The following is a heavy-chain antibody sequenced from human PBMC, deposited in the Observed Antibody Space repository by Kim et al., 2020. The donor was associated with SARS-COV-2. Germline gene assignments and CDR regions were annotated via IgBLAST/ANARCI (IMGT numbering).Heavy chain of an antibody. CDR1: GFTFDDYA. Sequence: GGSLRLSCAASGFTFDDYAMHWVRQAPGKGLEWVAGISWNRGSIGYADSVKGRFTISRDNAKNSLYLQKNSLRAEDTALYYCAKDLIAAAGRYYYYYGMDVWGQGTTVTVSS. CDR3: AKDLIAAAGRYYYYYGMDV. CDR2: ISWNRGSI. D-gene: IGHD6-13*01. J-gene: IGHJ6*02. V-gene: IGHV3-9*01.